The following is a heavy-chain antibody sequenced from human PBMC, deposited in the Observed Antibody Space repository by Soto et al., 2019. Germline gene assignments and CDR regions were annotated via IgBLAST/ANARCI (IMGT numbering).Heavy chain of an antibody. D-gene: IGHD2-2*02. Sequence: GGSLRLSCAVSGFNFSKFGMYWVRQAPGKGLEWVAVIWYDGSQKYYTDSVQGRFTISRDNSNNTLYLQMNSLRAEDTAVYYCAKEVWGLYTFGRPLDNWGHGTLVTISS. V-gene: IGHV3-33*06. J-gene: IGHJ4*01. CDR1: GFNFSKFG. CDR3: AKEVWGLYTFGRPLDN. CDR2: IWYDGSQK.